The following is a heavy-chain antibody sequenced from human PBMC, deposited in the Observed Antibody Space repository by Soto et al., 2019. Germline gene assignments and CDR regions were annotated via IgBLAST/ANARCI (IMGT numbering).Heavy chain of an antibody. D-gene: IGHD1-1*01. J-gene: IGHJ6*02. CDR2: IHRTGST. CDR3: EPNGPYSLAV. Sequence: QVQLRESGPGLMKPSETRYLTCAVSGGSVGSDNWWTWVRQTPGKGLEWIGEIHRTGSTHYNPTLKSRVTSSVDKSKNQFSLSLNSVTAADTAYYFCEPNGPYSLAVWGQWTTVTVSS. CDR1: GGSVGSDNW. V-gene: IGHV4-4*02.